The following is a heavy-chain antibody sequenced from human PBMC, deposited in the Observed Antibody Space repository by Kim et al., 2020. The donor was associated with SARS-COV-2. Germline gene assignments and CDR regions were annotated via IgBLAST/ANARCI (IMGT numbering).Heavy chain of an antibody. V-gene: IGHV3-11*04. Sequence: YYAEPVKGRFNTTRDTATNSLYLKMNSLRAEDTAVYYCARGRSYEPFDYWGQGTLVTVSS. D-gene: IGHD3-16*01. J-gene: IGHJ4*02. CDR3: ARGRSYEPFDY.